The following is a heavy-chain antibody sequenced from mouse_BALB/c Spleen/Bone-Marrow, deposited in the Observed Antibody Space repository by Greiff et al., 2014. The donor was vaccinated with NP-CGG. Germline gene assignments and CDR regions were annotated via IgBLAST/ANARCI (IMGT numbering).Heavy chain of an antibody. Sequence: VQLQQSGPELVKPGASVKMSCKAPGYTFTSYVMHWVKQKPGQGLEWIGYINPYNDGTKYNEKFKGKATLTSDKSSSTAYMELSSLTSEDSAVYYCAPIYYGYDVWYFDVWGAGTTVTVSS. CDR3: APIYYGYDVWYFDV. J-gene: IGHJ1*01. CDR2: INPYNDGT. D-gene: IGHD2-2*01. CDR1: GYTFTSYV. V-gene: IGHV1-14*01.